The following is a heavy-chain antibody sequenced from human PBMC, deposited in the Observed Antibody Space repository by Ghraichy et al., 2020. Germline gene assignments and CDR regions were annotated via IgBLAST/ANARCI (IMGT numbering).Heavy chain of an antibody. CDR3: AKGILESYYYYYGMDV. J-gene: IGHJ6*02. V-gene: IGHV3-23*01. CDR1: GFTFSSYA. D-gene: IGHD3-3*01. CDR2: IRVSGGTT. Sequence: GESLNISCAASGFTFSSYAMSWVRQAPGKGLEWVSAIRVSGGTTYYADSVKGRFTTSRDNSKNTLYLQMNSLRAEDTAVYYCAKGILESYYYYYGMDVWGQGTTVTVSS.